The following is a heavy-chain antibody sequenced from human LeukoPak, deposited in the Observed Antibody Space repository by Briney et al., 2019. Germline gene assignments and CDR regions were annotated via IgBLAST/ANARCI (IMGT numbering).Heavy chain of an antibody. D-gene: IGHD3-10*01. CDR2: INWNSDSI. CDR3: AREITSTNTYYFDY. Sequence: GGSLRLSCAVSGFTFDDYAMHWVRQVPGKGLEWVSGINWNSDSIGYADSVKGRFTTSRDNAKNSLYLQMNSLRAEDTAVYYCAREITSTNTYYFDYWGQGTLVTVSS. CDR1: GFTFDDYA. V-gene: IGHV3-9*01. J-gene: IGHJ4*02.